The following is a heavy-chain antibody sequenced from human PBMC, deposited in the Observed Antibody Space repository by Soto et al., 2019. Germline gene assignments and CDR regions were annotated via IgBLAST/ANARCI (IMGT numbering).Heavy chain of an antibody. CDR1: GFTFSSYA. CDR2: ISYDGSNK. V-gene: IGHV3-30-3*01. Sequence: PGGSLRLSCAASGFTFSSYAMHWVRQAPGKGLEWVAVISYDGSNKYYADSVKGRFTISRDNSKNTTYLQMSSLRAEDTAVYYCARDFHTETYWGQGTLVTVSS. J-gene: IGHJ4*02. CDR3: ARDFHTETY.